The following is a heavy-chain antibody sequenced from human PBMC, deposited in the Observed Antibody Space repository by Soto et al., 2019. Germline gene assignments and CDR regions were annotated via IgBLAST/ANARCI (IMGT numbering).Heavy chain of an antibody. Sequence: SSVKVPCKASGGTFSSYAISWVRQAHGQGRGWRGGIIPIFGTANYAQKFQGRVRMTADEGASAAYMELSGLRSEDTAVYYCARGGEMAAICNYWG. V-gene: IGHV1-69*13. J-gene: IGHJ4*01. CDR3: ARGGEMAAICNY. CDR1: GGTFSSYA. D-gene: IGHD3-16*01. CDR2: IIPIFGTA.